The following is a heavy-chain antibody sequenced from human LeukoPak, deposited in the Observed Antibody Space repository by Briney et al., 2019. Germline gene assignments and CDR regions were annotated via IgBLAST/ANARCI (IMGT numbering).Heavy chain of an antibody. Sequence: ASVKVSCMASGYTFTGYYMHWVRQAPGQGLEWMGWINPNSGGTNYAQKFQGRVTMTRDTSISTAYMELSRLRSDDAAVYYCAREFGGDIVVVPAAPGDGWFDPWGQGTLVTVSS. J-gene: IGHJ5*02. CDR2: INPNSGGT. D-gene: IGHD2-2*01. CDR3: AREFGGDIVVVPAAPGDGWFDP. V-gene: IGHV1-2*02. CDR1: GYTFTGYY.